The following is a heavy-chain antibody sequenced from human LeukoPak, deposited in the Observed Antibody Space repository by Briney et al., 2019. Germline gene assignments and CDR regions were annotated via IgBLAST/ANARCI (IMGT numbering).Heavy chain of an antibody. J-gene: IGHJ4*02. CDR1: GYSISSGYY. CDR3: ARLPYSSSSDY. V-gene: IGHV4-38-2*01. D-gene: IGHD6-6*01. Sequence: PSETLSLTCAVSGYSISSGYYWGWIRQPPGKGLEWIGSIYHSGSTYYNPSLKSRVTISVDTSKNQFSLKLSSVTAADTAVYYCARLPYSSSSDYRGQGTLVTVSS. CDR2: IYHSGST.